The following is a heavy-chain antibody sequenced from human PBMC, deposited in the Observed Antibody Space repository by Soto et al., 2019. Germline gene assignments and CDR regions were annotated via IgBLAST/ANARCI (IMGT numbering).Heavy chain of an antibody. CDR1: GYTFTSYY. D-gene: IGHD6-19*01. CDR2: INPSGGST. Sequence: GASVKVSCKASGYTFTSYYMHWVRQAPGQGLEWMGIINPSGGSTSYAQKFQGRVTMTRDTSTSTVYMELSSLRSEDTAVYYFARDCQLAPIAVAGTGFDPWGQGTLVTVSS. CDR3: ARDCQLAPIAVAGTGFDP. J-gene: IGHJ5*02. V-gene: IGHV1-46*01.